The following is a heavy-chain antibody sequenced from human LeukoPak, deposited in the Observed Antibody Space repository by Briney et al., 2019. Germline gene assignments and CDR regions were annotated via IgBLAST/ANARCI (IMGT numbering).Heavy chain of an antibody. D-gene: IGHD3-22*01. CDR1: GYTFTGYY. V-gene: IGHV1-8*02. CDR3: ARGTTYYYDSSGYYVAFDI. Sequence: ASVKVSCKASGYTFTGYYMHWVRQATGQGLEWMGWMNPNSGNTGYAQKFQGRVTMTRNTSISTAYMELSSLRSEDTAVYYCARGTTYYYDSSGYYVAFDIWGQGTMVTVSS. CDR2: MNPNSGNT. J-gene: IGHJ3*02.